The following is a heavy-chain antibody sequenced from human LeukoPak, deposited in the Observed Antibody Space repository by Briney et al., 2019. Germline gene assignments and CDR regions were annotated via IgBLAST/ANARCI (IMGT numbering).Heavy chain of an antibody. J-gene: IGHJ6*02. CDR1: GFTFSDFF. D-gene: IGHD6-19*01. Sequence: GGSLRLSCAASGFTFSDFFMSWIRQAPGKGLGWVSYSGGSGTPIYYADSVKGRFTVSRDNAKNALYLQMNSLRADDTAVYYCAREWVAVAAYSGGMDVWGQGTTVTVSS. CDR2: SGGSGTPI. V-gene: IGHV3-11*01. CDR3: AREWVAVAAYSGGMDV.